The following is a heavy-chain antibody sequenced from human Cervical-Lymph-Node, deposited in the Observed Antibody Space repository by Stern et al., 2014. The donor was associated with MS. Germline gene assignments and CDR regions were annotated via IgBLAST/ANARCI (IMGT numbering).Heavy chain of an antibody. J-gene: IGHJ3*02. Sequence: VQLVESGGGVVQTGRSLRLSCTTSGFTFSSYGIHWVRQAPGKGLEWVAVIWSDGSKKYYTDPVKGRFTISRDNSKNTVYLQMDSLRAEDTAVYYCARRGKGQDYGDSDAFDIWGQGTMVTVSS. CDR1: GFTFSSYG. D-gene: IGHD4-17*01. CDR2: IWSDGSKK. V-gene: IGHV3-33*01. CDR3: ARRGKGQDYGDSDAFDI.